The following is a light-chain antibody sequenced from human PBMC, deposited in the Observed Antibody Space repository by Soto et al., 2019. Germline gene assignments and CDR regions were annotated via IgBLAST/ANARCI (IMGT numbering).Light chain of an antibody. CDR2: NNH. V-gene: IGLV1-44*01. J-gene: IGLJ1*01. CDR3: AAWDDSRNGYV. CDR1: RPNIASNS. Sequence: QSVLTQPASASGTPGQRVTISCSGSRPNIASNSVTWYRQVPGTAPKLLIYNNHERPSGVPDRFSASKSGTSVSLAISGLQSEDEADYYCAAWDDSRNGYVFGTGTKLTVL.